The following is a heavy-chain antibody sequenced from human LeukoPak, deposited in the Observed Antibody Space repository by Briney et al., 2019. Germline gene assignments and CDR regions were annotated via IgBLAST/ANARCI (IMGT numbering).Heavy chain of an antibody. V-gene: IGHV4-4*09. CDR2: IYTSGST. CDR3: ARVIRDGYNYYYYHMDV. J-gene: IGHJ6*03. D-gene: IGHD5-24*01. CDR1: GGSISSYY. Sequence: SETLSLTCTVSGGSISSYYWSWIRQPPGKGLEWIGYIYTSGSTNYNPSLKSRVTISVDTSKNQFSLKLSSVTAADTAVYYCARVIRDGYNYYYYHMDVWGKGTTVTVSS.